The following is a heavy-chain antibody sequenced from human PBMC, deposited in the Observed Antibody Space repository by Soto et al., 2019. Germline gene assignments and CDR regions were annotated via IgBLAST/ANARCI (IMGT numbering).Heavy chain of an antibody. D-gene: IGHD2-15*01. CDR2: ISSSGSAI. CDR1: GFTFSDCY. CDR3: ARLRDYCSGGSCHSGYYYYMDV. Sequence: QVQLVESGGGLVKPGGSLRLSCAASGFTFSDCYMAWIRQAPGKGLEWVSYISSSGSAIYDADSVKGRFTISRDNAKNSLYLQMNSLRAEDTAIYYCARLRDYCSGGSCHSGYYYYMDVWGKGTTVTVSS. V-gene: IGHV3-11*01. J-gene: IGHJ6*03.